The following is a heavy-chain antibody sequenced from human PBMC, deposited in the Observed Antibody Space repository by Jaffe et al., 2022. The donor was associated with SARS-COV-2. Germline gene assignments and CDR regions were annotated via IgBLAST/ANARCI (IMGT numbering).Heavy chain of an antibody. CDR3: ARGRGTYCSGGSCYSVADAAVAGRGYFDY. J-gene: IGHJ4*02. Sequence: QVQLQQWGAGLLKPSETLSLTCAVYGGSFSGYYWSWIRQPPGKGLEWIGEINHSGSTNYNPSLKSRVTISVDTSKNQFSLKLSSVTAADTAVYYCARGRGTYCSGGSCYSVADAAVAGRGYFDYWGQGTLVTVSS. CDR1: GGSFSGYY. D-gene: IGHD2-15*01. V-gene: IGHV4-34*01. CDR2: INHSGST.